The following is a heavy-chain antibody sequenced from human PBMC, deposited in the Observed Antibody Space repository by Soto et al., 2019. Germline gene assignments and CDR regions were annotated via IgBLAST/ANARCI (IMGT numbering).Heavy chain of an antibody. V-gene: IGHV1-69*01. Sequence: QVQLVQSGAEVKKPGSSGKVSCKASGGTFSNYAISWVRQAPGQGLEWMGGIIPISGTANYAQKFQGRVTITAGESTSTAYMELSSLRSEDTAVYYCARSQGSSTSLEIYYYYYYGMDVWGQGTTVTVSS. CDR3: ARSQGSSTSLEIYYYYYYGMDV. CDR1: GGTFSNYA. J-gene: IGHJ6*02. D-gene: IGHD2-2*01. CDR2: IIPISGTA.